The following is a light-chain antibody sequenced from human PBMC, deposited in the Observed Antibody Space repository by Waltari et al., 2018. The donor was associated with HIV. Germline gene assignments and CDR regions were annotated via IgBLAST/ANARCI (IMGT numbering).Light chain of an antibody. V-gene: IGLV1-44*01. CDR1: ISNIGRNS. J-gene: IGLJ3*02. CDR3: ATWDDTLSGPV. CDR2: SNN. Sequence: QSVLTQPTSASGTPGPKITISCSGNISNIGRNSVNWYQQFSGAAPKLLIFSNNQHPSGVPARFSGSKSGSAASLAISGLHSDDEAIYHCATWDDTLSGPVFGGGTKLTVL.